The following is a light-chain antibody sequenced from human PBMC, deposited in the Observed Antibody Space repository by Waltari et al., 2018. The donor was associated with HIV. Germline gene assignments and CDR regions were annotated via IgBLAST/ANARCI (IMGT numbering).Light chain of an antibody. J-gene: IGKJ3*01. Sequence: DIQVTQSPSFLSSFVGDKLTITCQASQNINKHLNWYQQKPGKAPKVIISEASTLEAGVSRRFSGGGSGTDFSLTISDLQPEDAATYYCQQSAYRWTFGPGTKVEIK. CDR3: QQSAYRWT. V-gene: IGKV1-33*01. CDR2: EAS. CDR1: QNINKH.